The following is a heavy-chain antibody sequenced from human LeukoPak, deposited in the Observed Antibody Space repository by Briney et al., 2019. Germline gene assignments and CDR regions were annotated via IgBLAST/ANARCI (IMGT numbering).Heavy chain of an antibody. CDR2: IKQDGSEK. CDR1: GLTFSSDW. V-gene: IGHV3-7*01. D-gene: IGHD3-22*01. CDR3: ARDRVLPDYYDSSGYYFDY. Sequence: PGGSLRLSCAASGLTFSSDWMSWVRQAPGKGLDWVANIKQDGSEKYYIDSVKGRFTISRNNAKNSLYLQMNSLRAEDAAVYYCARDRVLPDYYDSSGYYFDYWGQGTLVTVSS. J-gene: IGHJ4*02.